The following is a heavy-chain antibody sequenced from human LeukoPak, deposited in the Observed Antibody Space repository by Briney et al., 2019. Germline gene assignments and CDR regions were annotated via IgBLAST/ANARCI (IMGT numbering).Heavy chain of an antibody. CDR2: MNPRDNT. D-gene: IGHD3-3*02. CDR1: GYSFTSYY. J-gene: IGHJ3*02. Sequence: ASVKVSCKASGYSFTSYYINWVRQATGRGLEWLGWMNPRDNTGYAQKFQGRVTLTRDKSINTAYMELSSLRSEDTAVYYCARYTQHYGFDIWGQGTMVTVSA. CDR3: ARYTQHYGFDI. V-gene: IGHV1-8*01.